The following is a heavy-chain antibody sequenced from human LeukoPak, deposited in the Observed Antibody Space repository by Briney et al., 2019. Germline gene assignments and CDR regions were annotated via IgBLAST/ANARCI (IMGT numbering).Heavy chain of an antibody. CDR3: ARGEMGAHLDY. V-gene: IGHV4-59*08. CDR2: VYHSGNT. D-gene: IGHD1-26*01. Sequence: SETLSLTCTVSGGSISSHFWSWIRQPPGKGLEWIGYVYHSGNTYYNTSLKSRVTISVDTSKNQFSLKLSSVTAADTAVYYCARGEMGAHLDYWGQGTLVTVSS. J-gene: IGHJ4*02. CDR1: GGSISSHF.